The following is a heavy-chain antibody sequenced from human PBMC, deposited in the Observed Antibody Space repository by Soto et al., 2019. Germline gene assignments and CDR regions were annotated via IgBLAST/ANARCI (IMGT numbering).Heavy chain of an antibody. J-gene: IGHJ6*02. V-gene: IGHV3-7*01. Sequence: PGGSLRLSCAASGFTFSSYWMSWVRQAPGKGLEWVANIKQDGSEKYYVDSVKGRFTISRDNAKNSLYLQMNSLRAEDTAVYYCARGTQVTYRLMLHYYYYGMDVSGQATTVTVSS. D-gene: IGHD2-21*02. CDR3: ARGTQVTYRLMLHYYYYGMDV. CDR2: IKQDGSEK. CDR1: GFTFSSYW.